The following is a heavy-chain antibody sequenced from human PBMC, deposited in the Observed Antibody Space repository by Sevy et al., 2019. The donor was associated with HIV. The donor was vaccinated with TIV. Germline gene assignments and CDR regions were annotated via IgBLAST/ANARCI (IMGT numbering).Heavy chain of an antibody. CDR2: ISGPGSST. CDR3: AKALNPALESMLQVIFRTLKDFDV. J-gene: IGHJ3*01. V-gene: IGHV3-23*01. CDR1: GFTFNTHA. Sequence: GGSLRLSCAASGFTFNTHAMNWVRQAPGKGLEWVSTISGPGSSTYYADSVKGRFTISRDNSKNTLHLQMNSLRADDTAIYYCAKALNPALESMLQVIFRTLKDFDVWGQGTMVTVSS. D-gene: IGHD1-1*01.